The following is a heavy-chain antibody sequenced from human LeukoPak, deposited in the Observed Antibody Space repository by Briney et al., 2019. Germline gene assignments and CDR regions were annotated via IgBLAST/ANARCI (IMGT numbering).Heavy chain of an antibody. CDR1: GGSFSGYY. CDR2: INHSGST. CDR3: ARVTAGTSFFDY. V-gene: IGHV4-34*01. Sequence: PSETLSLTCAVYGGSFSGYYWSWIRQPPRKGLEWIGEINHSGSTNYNPSLKSRVTISVDTSKNQFSLKLSSVTAADTAVYYSARVTAGTSFFDYWGQGTLVTVSS. D-gene: IGHD6-19*01. J-gene: IGHJ4*02.